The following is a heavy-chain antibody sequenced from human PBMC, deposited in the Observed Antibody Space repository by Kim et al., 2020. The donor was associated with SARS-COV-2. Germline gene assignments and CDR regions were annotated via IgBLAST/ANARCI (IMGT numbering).Heavy chain of an antibody. Sequence: GGSLRLSCTVSGFTFSSYGMHWVRQAPGKGLDWVALIWYDGITKFYADSVRGRFTISRDNVRNTLYLQMNSLRAEDTAVYYCAKRASGNFYKEEYLDYWGQGALVTVSA. J-gene: IGHJ4*02. CDR3: AKRASGNFYKEEYLDY. D-gene: IGHD3-10*01. CDR2: IWYDGITK. CDR1: GFTFSSYG. V-gene: IGHV3-33*06.